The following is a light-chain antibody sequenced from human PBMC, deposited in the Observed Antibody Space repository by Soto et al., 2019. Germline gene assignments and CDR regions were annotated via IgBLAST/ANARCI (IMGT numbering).Light chain of an antibody. Sequence: QSVLTQPPSVSAAPGQKVTLSCSGSSSNIGNNYVSWYQQLPGTAPKLLIFENNKRPSGIPDRFSASKSGTSATLAITGLQTGDAADYYCGTWDNSLSLPYVFGTGTKVTVL. CDR1: SSNIGNNY. J-gene: IGLJ1*01. V-gene: IGLV1-51*02. CDR2: ENN. CDR3: GTWDNSLSLPYV.